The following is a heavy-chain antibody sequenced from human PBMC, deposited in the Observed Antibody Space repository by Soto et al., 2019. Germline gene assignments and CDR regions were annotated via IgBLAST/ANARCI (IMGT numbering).Heavy chain of an antibody. D-gene: IGHD6-19*01. CDR3: ARDPHSSGWSHI. Sequence: PGGSLRLSCAASGFSVSINYMTWVRQAPGKGLEWVSFIYSGGSTQCADSVKGRFTISRDSSKNTWYLQMNSLRVEDTAMYYCARDPHSSGWSHISGEGTRGTVSS. CDR2: IYSGGST. J-gene: IGHJ3*02. CDR1: GFSVSINY. V-gene: IGHV3-66*01.